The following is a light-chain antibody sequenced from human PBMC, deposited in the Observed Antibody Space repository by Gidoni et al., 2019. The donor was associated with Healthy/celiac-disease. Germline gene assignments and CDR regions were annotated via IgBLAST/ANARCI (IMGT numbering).Light chain of an antibody. Sequence: DIQMTQSPPSLSASEGDSVTITCRASRGSSNYLAWYQQKPGKVPRLLIYAASTLQSGVPPRFSGSGSGTDFTLTISSLQPEDVATYYCQKYSSAPLTFGPGTKVDIK. J-gene: IGKJ3*01. CDR1: RGSSNY. CDR2: AAS. V-gene: IGKV1-27*01. CDR3: QKYSSAPLT.